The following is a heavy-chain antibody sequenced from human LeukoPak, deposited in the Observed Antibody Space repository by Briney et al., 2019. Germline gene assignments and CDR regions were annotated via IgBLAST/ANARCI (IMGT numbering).Heavy chain of an antibody. V-gene: IGHV4-39*01. D-gene: IGHD3-16*02. Sequence: PSETLSLTCTVSGGSISSSSYYWGWIRQPPGKGLEWIGSIYYSGSTYYNPSLKSRVTISVDTSKNQFSLKLSSVTAADTAVYYCARLVVSMTTFGGVIVNGPHNWFDPWGQGTLVTVSS. CDR1: GGSISSSSYY. J-gene: IGHJ5*02. CDR2: IYYSGST. CDR3: ARLVVSMTTFGGVIVNGPHNWFDP.